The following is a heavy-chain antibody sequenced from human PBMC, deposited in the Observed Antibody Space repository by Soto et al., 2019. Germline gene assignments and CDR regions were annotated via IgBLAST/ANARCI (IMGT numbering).Heavy chain of an antibody. V-gene: IGHV3-48*03. CDR2: ISSSGSTI. D-gene: IGHD3-22*01. CDR1: GFTFSSYE. CDR3: ARSEYYYDSSGYYYDY. J-gene: IGHJ4*02. Sequence: GGSLRLSCAASGFTFSSYEMNWVRQAPGKGLEWVSYISSSGSTIYYADSVKGRFTISRDNAKNSLYLQMNSLRAEDTAVYYCARSEYYYDSSGYYYDYWGQGTLVTVSS.